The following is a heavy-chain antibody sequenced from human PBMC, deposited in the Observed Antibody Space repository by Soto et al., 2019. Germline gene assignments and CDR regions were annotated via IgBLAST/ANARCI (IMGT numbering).Heavy chain of an antibody. CDR2: TSAFNDYT. J-gene: IGHJ3*01. CDR1: GYTFNKYG. D-gene: IGHD6-13*01. CDR3: SRGRGVVIPAGTPDAFDV. V-gene: IGHV1-18*01. Sequence: QAQLVQSGGEVKRPGASVKVSCKASGYTFNKYGFNWLRQAPGQGLEWMGRTSAFNDYTNLAQKFQGRITLTTDASTNTAYMELQILRSADTALYYCSRGRGVVIPAGTPDAFDVWGQGTMVTVSS.